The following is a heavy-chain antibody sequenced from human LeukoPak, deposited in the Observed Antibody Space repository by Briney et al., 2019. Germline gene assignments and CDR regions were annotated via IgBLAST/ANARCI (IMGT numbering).Heavy chain of an antibody. J-gene: IGHJ6*03. V-gene: IGHV3-7*01. D-gene: IGHD4-11*01. CDR3: TRVEETATTAAIIRKYSYYYYYYMDV. CDR1: GFTFSSYW. CDR2: IKHDGSEK. Sequence: GGSLRLSCAASGFTFSSYWMTWVRQTPGKGLEWVANIKHDGSEKYYVDSVKGRFTISRDSAKISLYLQMNSLGAEDTAVYYCTRVEETATTAAIIRKYSYYYYYYMDVWGKGNTVTVSS.